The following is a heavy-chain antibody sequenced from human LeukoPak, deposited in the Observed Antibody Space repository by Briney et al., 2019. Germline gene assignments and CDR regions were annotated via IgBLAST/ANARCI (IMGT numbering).Heavy chain of an antibody. CDR3: AKDDAWVRYQD. CDR2: ISGSGGST. D-gene: IGHD5-12*01. CDR1: GFTFSSYA. Sequence: GGSLRLSCAASGFTFSSYAMSWVRQAPGKGLEWVSAISGSGGSTYYADSVKGRFTISRDNSKNTLDLQMNSLRAEDTAVYYCAKDDAWVRYQDWGQGTLVTVSS. V-gene: IGHV3-23*01. J-gene: IGHJ4*02.